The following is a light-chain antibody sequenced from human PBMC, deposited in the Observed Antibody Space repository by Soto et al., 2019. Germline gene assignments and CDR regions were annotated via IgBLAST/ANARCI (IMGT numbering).Light chain of an antibody. Sequence: QAVVTQSSSASASLGSSVKLTCTLSSGHSSYIIAWHQQQPGKAPRYLMKVEGSGSYIKGSGVPDRFSGSSSGVDRYLTISNLQSEDEADYYCETWDSDTYVIFGGGTQLTVL. CDR1: SGHSSYI. J-gene: IGLJ2*01. CDR3: ETWDSDTYVI. V-gene: IGLV4-60*03. CDR2: VEGSGSY.